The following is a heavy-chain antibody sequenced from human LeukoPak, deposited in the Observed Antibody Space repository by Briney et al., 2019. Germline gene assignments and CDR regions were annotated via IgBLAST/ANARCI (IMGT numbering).Heavy chain of an antibody. V-gene: IGHV3-53*01. Sequence: PGGSLRLSCAASGFTVSSNYMSWVRQAPGKGLEWVSVIYSGGRTFYADSVKGRFTISRDNSKNTLFLQMNSLRAEDTAVYYCARPWSSSGNQELFNYYYYGLDVWGQGTTVTVSS. D-gene: IGHD6-13*01. CDR3: ARPWSSSGNQELFNYYYYGLDV. CDR2: IYSGGRT. CDR1: GFTVSSNY. J-gene: IGHJ6*02.